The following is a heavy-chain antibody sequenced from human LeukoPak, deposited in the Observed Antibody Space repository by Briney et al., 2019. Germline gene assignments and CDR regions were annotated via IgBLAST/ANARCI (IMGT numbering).Heavy chain of an antibody. V-gene: IGHV3-23*01. CDR2: ISGSADST. CDR1: GFTFSSYA. J-gene: IGHJ4*02. CDR3: AKTYSSGWYLDY. D-gene: IGHD6-19*01. Sequence: GGSLRLSCAASGFTFSSYAMSWVRQAPGKGLVWVSAISGSADSTYYADSVKGRFTISRDNSKNTLYLQMNSQRVEDTAVYYCAKTYSSGWYLDYWGQGTLVTVSS.